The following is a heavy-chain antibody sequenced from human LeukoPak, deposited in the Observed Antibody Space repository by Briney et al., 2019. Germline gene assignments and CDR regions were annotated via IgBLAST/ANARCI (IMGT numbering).Heavy chain of an antibody. CDR3: ARERVWFGESDYYYGMDV. CDR1: GFTFSSYG. V-gene: IGHV3-33*01. CDR2: IWYDGSNK. D-gene: IGHD3-10*01. Sequence: GGSLRLSCAASGFTFSSYGMHWVRRAPGKGLEWVAVIWYDGSNKYYADSVKGRFTISRDNSKNTLYLQMNSLRAEDTAVYYCARERVWFGESDYYYGMDVWGKGTTVTVSS. J-gene: IGHJ6*04.